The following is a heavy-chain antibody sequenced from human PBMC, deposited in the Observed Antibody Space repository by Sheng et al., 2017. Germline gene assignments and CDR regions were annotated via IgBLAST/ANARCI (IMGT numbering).Heavy chain of an antibody. D-gene: IGHD6-13*01. V-gene: IGHV3-23*04. CDR2: ISGSGGST. CDR1: GFTFNIYA. Sequence: EVQLVESGGGLVQPGGSLSLSCAASGFTFNIYAMSWVRQSPGKGLEWVSAISGSGGSTYYADSVKGRFTISRDNSKNAVYLEMNSLRVEDTAVYYCAKDPRTVVATGKLAAAYLRAWGQGTLVTVSS. J-gene: IGHJ5*02. CDR3: AKDPRTVVATGKLAAAYLRA.